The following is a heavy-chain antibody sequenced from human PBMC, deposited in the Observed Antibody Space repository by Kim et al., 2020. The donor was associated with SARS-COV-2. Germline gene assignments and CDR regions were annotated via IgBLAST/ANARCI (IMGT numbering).Heavy chain of an antibody. CDR3: VKGRSVSCYSDMDV. CDR1: GFTFSNNA. J-gene: IGHJ6*02. V-gene: IGHV3-23*01. Sequence: GGSLRLSCAASGFTFSNNAMSWVRQAPGKGLEWVSVIDGSGDRSYYADSVKGRFTISRDNFRNTLYLQMNSLRDEDTAVYYCVKGRSVSCYSDMDVWGQGATVTVPS. CDR2: IDGSGDRS. D-gene: IGHD2-2*02.